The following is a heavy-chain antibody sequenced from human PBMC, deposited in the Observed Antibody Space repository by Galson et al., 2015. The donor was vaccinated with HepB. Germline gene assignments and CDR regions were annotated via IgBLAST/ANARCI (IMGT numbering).Heavy chain of an antibody. CDR1: GFTFTSYP. J-gene: IGHJ6*02. V-gene: IGHV3-48*04. D-gene: IGHD3-16*02. CDR2: ISDRHSTI. Sequence: SLRLSCAASGFTFTSYPMHWVRQAPGKGLEWVSYISDRHSTIYSADSVKGRFTISRDNAKSSLYLQMNSLRAEDTAVYYCTRSPLYYYYGMDIWGQGITVTVSS. CDR3: TRSPLYYYYGMDI.